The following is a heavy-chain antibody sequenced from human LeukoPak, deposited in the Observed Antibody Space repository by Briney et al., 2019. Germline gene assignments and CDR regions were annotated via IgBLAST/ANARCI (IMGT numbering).Heavy chain of an antibody. J-gene: IGHJ4*02. CDR2: IYHSGST. D-gene: IGHD5-18*01. V-gene: IGHV4-30-2*01. CDR3: ARGYGTFDF. CDR1: GGSINSGGYS. Sequence: SSETLSLTCAVSGGSINSGGYSGSWIRQPPGKGLGWMGYIYHSGSTYYNPSLKSRVTMSVDRSKNHFSLKLNSVTAADTAVYYCARGYGTFDFWGQGILVTVSS.